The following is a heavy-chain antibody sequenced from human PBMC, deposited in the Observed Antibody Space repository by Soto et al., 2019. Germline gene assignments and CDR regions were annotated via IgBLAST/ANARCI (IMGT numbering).Heavy chain of an antibody. CDR2: IYTSGST. D-gene: IGHD3-10*01. V-gene: IGHV4-61*01. CDR3: ARDARNYYGSGSYFESWWFDP. J-gene: IGHJ5*02. Sequence: TSETLSLTCTVSGGSVSSGSYYWSWIRQPPGKGLEWIGRIYTSGSTNYNPSLKSRVTMSVDTSKNQFSLKLSSVTAADTAVYYCARDARNYYGSGSYFESWWFDPWGQGTLVTVSS. CDR1: GGSVSSGSYY.